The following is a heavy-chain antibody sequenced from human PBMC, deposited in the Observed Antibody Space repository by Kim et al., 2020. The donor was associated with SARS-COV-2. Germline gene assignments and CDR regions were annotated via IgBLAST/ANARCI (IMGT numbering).Heavy chain of an antibody. D-gene: IGHD3-9*01. Sequence: SETLSLTCTVSGGSISSSYYYWGWIRQPPGKGLDWIGTVYYSGTSYYNPSLKRRVTISVDTSENQFSLKLTSVTAADTAVYYCARSYYDILTGHNWVDP. CDR3: ARSYYDILTGHNWVDP. CDR2: VYYSGTS. V-gene: IGHV4-39*01. CDR1: GGSISSSYYY. J-gene: IGHJ5*02.